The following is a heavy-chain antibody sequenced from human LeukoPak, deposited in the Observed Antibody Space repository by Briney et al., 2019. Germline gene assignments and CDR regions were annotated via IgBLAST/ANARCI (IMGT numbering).Heavy chain of an antibody. CDR1: GFTFSSYA. J-gene: IGHJ6*02. CDR2: ISYDGSNK. CDR3: ARGAIAAAGPDYYYGMDV. D-gene: IGHD6-13*01. Sequence: PGGSLRLSCAASGFTFSSYAMHWVRQAPGKGLEWVAVISYDGSNKYYADSVKGRFTISRDNSKNTLYLQMNSLRAEDTAVYYCARGAIAAAGPDYYYGMDVWGQGTTVTVSS. V-gene: IGHV3-30-3*01.